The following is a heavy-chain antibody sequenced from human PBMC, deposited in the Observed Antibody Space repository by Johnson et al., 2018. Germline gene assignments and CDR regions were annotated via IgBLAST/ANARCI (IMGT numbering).Heavy chain of an antibody. J-gene: IGHJ6*03. CDR1: GFVFSGSA. CDR3: ARERYDFCTYYLEG. D-gene: IGHD3-3*01. V-gene: IGHV3-73*01. CDR2: IRSKTNSYAT. Sequence: VQLVESGGGLVQPGGSLKLSCTASGFVFSGSAMHWVRQASGKGLEWVGRIRSKTNSYATAYAASVEGRFTISRDDSENTAYRQMNSLKTEGTAVYYCARERYDFCTYYLEGGGKGTTVTFYS.